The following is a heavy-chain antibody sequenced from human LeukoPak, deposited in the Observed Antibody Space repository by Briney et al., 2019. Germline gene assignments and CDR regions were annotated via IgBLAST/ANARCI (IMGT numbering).Heavy chain of an antibody. CDR1: GGSFSGYY. V-gene: IGHV4-34*01. CDR3: AANWNDGWFDP. J-gene: IGHJ5*02. Sequence: SETLSLTCAVYGGSFSGYYWSWIRQPPGKGLEWIGEINHSGSTNYNPSLKSRVTISVDTSKNQFSLKLSSVTAADTAVYYCAANWNDGWFDPWGQGTPVTVSS. CDR2: INHSGST. D-gene: IGHD1-20*01.